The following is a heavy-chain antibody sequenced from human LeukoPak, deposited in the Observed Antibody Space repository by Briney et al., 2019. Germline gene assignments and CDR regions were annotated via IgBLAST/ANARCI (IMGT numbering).Heavy chain of an antibody. CDR2: IWYDGSNK. CDR3: ARATSGYADY. J-gene: IGHJ4*02. CDR1: GFTFSSNG. Sequence: GTSLRLSCGASGFTFSSNGMHWVRQAPGKGLEGAALIWYDGSNKYYADSVRGRFTISRDNSKNTVYLQMDSLRAEDTAVYYCARATSGYADYWGQGTLVTVSS. D-gene: IGHD5-12*01. V-gene: IGHV3-33*01.